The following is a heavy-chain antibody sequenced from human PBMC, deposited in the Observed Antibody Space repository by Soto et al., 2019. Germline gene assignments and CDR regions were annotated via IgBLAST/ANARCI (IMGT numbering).Heavy chain of an antibody. D-gene: IGHD3-22*01. J-gene: IGHJ5*02. Sequence: SLRRSCAASGFTFSSWAMGWDRQAPGKGLEWVSGISGNGGSTYYADSVKGRFTISRDTSKNTLYLQMDSLGAEDTAIYYCAKVVGDGNDYYDPWGQGTLVTVSS. CDR2: ISGNGGST. V-gene: IGHV3-23*01. CDR1: GFTFSSWA. CDR3: AKVVGDGNDYYDP.